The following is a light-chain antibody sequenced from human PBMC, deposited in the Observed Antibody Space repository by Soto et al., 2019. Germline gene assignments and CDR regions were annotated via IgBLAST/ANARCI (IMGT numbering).Light chain of an antibody. V-gene: IGLV2-14*01. CDR3: SSYTSSSPVV. Sequence: QSVLTQPASVSGSPGQSITISCTGTSSDVGYYNYVSWYQQHPGKVPKLMIYEVSNRPSGVSNRFSGSRSGNTASLTISGLQAEDEADYYCSSYTSSSPVVFGGGTKVTVL. CDR1: SSDVGYYNY. J-gene: IGLJ2*01. CDR2: EVS.